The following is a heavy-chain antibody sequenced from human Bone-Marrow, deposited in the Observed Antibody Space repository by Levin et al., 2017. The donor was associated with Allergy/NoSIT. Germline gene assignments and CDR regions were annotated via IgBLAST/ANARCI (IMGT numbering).Heavy chain of an antibody. CDR3: ARVGFSGYDSGGDAFDI. J-gene: IGHJ3*02. D-gene: IGHD5-12*01. CDR2: IYPSDSET. CDR1: GYSFMNYW. Sequence: GESLKISCQGSGYSFMNYWIGWVRQMPGKGLEWMGIIYPSDSETRYSPAFQGQVTISADKSINIAYLQWRSLKASDTAMYYCARVGFSGYDSGGDAFDIWGQGTQVTVSS. V-gene: IGHV5-51*01.